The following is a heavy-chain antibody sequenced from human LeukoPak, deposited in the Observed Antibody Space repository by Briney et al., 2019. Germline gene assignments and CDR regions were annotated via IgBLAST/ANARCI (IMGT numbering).Heavy chain of an antibody. CDR1: GFTFGSYW. V-gene: IGHV3-21*01. D-gene: IGHD6-13*01. J-gene: IGHJ5*02. CDR3: AREPRQIAAAKINWFDP. Sequence: GGSLSLSCAASGFTFGSYWMTWVRQAPGKGLEWVSSISSSSSYIYYADSVKGRFTISRDNAKNSLYLQMNSLRAEDTAVYYCAREPRQIAAAKINWFDPWGQGTLVTVSS. CDR2: ISSSSSYI.